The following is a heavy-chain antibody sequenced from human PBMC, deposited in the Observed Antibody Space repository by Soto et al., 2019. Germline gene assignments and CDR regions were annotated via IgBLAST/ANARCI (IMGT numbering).Heavy chain of an antibody. D-gene: IGHD6-6*01. Sequence: PGGSMGISSAASVLTFSSYSMSWVRKAPGKGLEWVSAISGSGGSTYYADSVKGRFTISRDNSKNTLYLQMSSLRAEDTAVYYCAKREYSSSRGKDYYGMDVWGQGSTVTVSS. CDR2: ISGSGGST. CDR1: VLTFSSYS. V-gene: IGHV3-23*01. CDR3: AKREYSSSRGKDYYGMDV. J-gene: IGHJ6*02.